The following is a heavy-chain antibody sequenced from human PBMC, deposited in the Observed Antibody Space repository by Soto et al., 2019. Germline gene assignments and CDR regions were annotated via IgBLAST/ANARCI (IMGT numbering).Heavy chain of an antibody. V-gene: IGHV4-39*01. CDR2: FHYNGDP. D-gene: IGHD5-18*01. CDR1: AAYIRATNFY. CDR3: ARGMSGIQLGFPHDFDY. Sequence: QLQLQESGPGLVKPSETVSLTCSVPAAYIRATNFYWGWIRQPPGKGLEWIGSFHYNGDPYSNPSLDTRPTMSVDTSKSQLSLLLTSVTAADTAVYSCARGMSGIQLGFPHDFDYWGQGTLVTVSS. J-gene: IGHJ4*02.